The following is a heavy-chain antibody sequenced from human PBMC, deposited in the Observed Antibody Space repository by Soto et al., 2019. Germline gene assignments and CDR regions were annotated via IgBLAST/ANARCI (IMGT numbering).Heavy chain of an antibody. J-gene: IGHJ4*02. D-gene: IGHD1-26*01. Sequence: QVQLVQSGAEVKKPGASVKVSCKTSGYTFTGHYIHWVRQAPQQGPEWVGEIGPESGATRYAQKFRGRVTMTMDTSITTVYMELKNLSPDDTAVYYCGRGRSGQLVVFYWGQGTPVTVSS. CDR3: GRGRSGQLVVFY. CDR1: GYTFTGHY. V-gene: IGHV1-2*02. CDR2: IGPESGAT.